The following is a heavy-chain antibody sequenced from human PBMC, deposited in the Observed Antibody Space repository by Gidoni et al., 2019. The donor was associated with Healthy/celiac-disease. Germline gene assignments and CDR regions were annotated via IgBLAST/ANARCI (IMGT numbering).Heavy chain of an antibody. CDR3: ARGWYYDFWSGYPATYNWFDP. Sequence: GLVKPSETLSLTCTVSGGSISSYYWSWIRQPPGKGLEWIGYIYYSGSTNYNPSLKSRVTISVDTSKNQFSLKLSSVTAADTAVYYCARGWYYDFWSGYPATYNWFDPWGQGTLVTVSS. CDR1: GGSISSYY. D-gene: IGHD3-3*01. J-gene: IGHJ5*02. CDR2: IYYSGST. V-gene: IGHV4-59*01.